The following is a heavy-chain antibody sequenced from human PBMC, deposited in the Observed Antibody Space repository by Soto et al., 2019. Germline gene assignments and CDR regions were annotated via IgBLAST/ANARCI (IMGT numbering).Heavy chain of an antibody. J-gene: IGHJ4*02. V-gene: IGHV1-18*01. CDR1: GYTFSNYG. D-gene: IGHD1-26*01. Sequence: QVQLVQSGPEVKKPGASVNVSCKGSGYTFSNYGVTWVRQAPGQGLERLGWVSAYNRNTDYAQKFEDRATMTIDTSTNTAYLELRGLTPDDTAVYYCARERRWEPLLYWGQGTL. CDR3: ARERRWEPLLY. CDR2: VSAYNRNT.